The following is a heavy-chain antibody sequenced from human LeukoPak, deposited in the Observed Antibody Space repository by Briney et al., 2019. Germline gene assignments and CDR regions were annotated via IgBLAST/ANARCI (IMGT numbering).Heavy chain of an antibody. Sequence: ASVKVSCKASGYTFTSYDINWVRQATGQGLEWMGWMNPNSGNTGYAQKFQGRVTITRNTSISTAYMELSSLRSEDTAVYYCARAIGDLTVTPDYWGQGTLVTVSS. CDR3: ARAIGDLTVTPDY. CDR1: GYTFTSYD. J-gene: IGHJ4*02. D-gene: IGHD4-17*01. V-gene: IGHV1-8*03. CDR2: MNPNSGNT.